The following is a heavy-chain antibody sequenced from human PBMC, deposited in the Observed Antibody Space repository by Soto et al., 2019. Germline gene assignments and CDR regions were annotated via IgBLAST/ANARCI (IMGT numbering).Heavy chain of an antibody. D-gene: IGHD6-19*01. V-gene: IGHV1-46*01. CDR2: INPSGGST. J-gene: IGHJ4*02. CDR3: AKSSGWHYYFDY. Sequence: ASVKVSCKASGYTFTSYYMHWVRQAPGQGLEWMGIINPSGGSTSYAQKFQGRVTMTRDTSTSTVYMELSSLRSEDTAVYYCAKSSGWHYYFDYWGQGTLVTVSS. CDR1: GYTFTSYY.